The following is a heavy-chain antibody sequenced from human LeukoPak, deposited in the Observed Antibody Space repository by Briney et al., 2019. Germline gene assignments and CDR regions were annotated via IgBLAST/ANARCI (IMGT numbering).Heavy chain of an antibody. CDR3: APIAAAGTGRYMDV. CDR1: GFTFSSYA. CDR2: ISYDGSNK. D-gene: IGHD6-13*01. V-gene: IGHV3-30-3*01. J-gene: IGHJ6*03. Sequence: GGSLRLSCAASGFTFSSYAMHWVRQAPGKGLEWVAVISYDGSNKYYADSVKGRFTISRNNSKNTLYLQMNSLRAEDTAVYYCAPIAAAGTGRYMDVWGKGTTVTVSS.